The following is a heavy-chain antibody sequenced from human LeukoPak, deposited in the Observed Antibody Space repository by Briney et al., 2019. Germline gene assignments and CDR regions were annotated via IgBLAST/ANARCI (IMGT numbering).Heavy chain of an antibody. CDR1: GFVFTIYT. CDR3: VKDFGRIRGTPGS. Sequence: SLRLSCSASGFVFTIYTMYWVRQAPGKGPEYVSTISGSGNGFSIYYADSVKGRFTISRDDSKSILYLQMNGLRSEDTAVYYCVKDFGRIRGTPGSWGQGTLVTVSS. J-gene: IGHJ5*02. D-gene: IGHD1-26*01. V-gene: IGHV3-64D*06. CDR2: ISGSGNGFSI.